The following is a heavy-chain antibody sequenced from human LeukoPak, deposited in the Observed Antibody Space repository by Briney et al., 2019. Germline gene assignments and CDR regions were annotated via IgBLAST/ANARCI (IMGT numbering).Heavy chain of an antibody. CDR2: ISGSGGST. J-gene: IGHJ4*02. CDR1: GFTFSSYA. Sequence: GGSLRLSCAASGFTFSSYAMSWVRQAPGKGLEWVSAISGSGGSTYYADSVKGRFTISRDNSKNTLYLQMNSLRAEDAAVYYCAKAGRVYQLPGYWGQGTLVTVSS. V-gene: IGHV3-23*01. D-gene: IGHD2-2*01. CDR3: AKAGRVYQLPGY.